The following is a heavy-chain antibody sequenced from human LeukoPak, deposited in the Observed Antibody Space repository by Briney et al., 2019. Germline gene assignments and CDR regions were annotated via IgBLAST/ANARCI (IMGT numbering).Heavy chain of an antibody. CDR3: ARDSKRILTGYSPHYFDY. D-gene: IGHD3-9*01. J-gene: IGHJ4*02. CDR2: IIPIFGTA. Sequence: SVKVSYKASGGTFSIYAISWVRQAPGQGREWMGGIIPIFGTANYAQRFQGRVTITADKSTSTAYMELSSLRSEDTAVYYCARDSKRILTGYSPHYFDYWGQGTLVTVSS. V-gene: IGHV1-69*06. CDR1: GGTFSIYA.